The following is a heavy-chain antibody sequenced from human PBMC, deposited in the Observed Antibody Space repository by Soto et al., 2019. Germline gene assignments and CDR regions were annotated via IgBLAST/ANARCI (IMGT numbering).Heavy chain of an antibody. D-gene: IGHD2-21*02. Sequence: TSETLSLTCTVSGGSISGYYWSWIRQPPGKGLEWIWYMYNTGSTVYNPSFKSRVTISVDKSKNQFSLKLNSVTAADTAVYYCARDLWGYCGTDCYPLDVWGQGTTVT. V-gene: IGHV4-59*01. CDR2: MYNTGST. CDR3: ARDLWGYCGTDCYPLDV. CDR1: GGSISGYY. J-gene: IGHJ6*02.